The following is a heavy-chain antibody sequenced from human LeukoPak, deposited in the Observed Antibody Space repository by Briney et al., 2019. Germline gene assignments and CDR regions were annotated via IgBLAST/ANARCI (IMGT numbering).Heavy chain of an antibody. CDR2: VSGSGSIT. Sequence: GGSLRLSCAASGFTFSSYAMSWVRQAPGRGREWVSAVSGSGSITYRPDSVKGRCAISRDNSRNTLYLQMSSLSAEETAIYYCAKMNVLTGYYAPNFYYWGQGTLVTASA. D-gene: IGHD3-9*01. CDR1: GFTFSSYA. J-gene: IGHJ4*02. CDR3: AKMNVLTGYYAPNFYY. V-gene: IGHV3-23*01.